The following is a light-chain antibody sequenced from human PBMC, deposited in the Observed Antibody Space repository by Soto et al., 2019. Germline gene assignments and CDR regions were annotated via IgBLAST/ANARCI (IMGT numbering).Light chain of an antibody. V-gene: IGLV1-44*01. CDR2: TNN. Sequence: QSLLTQPPSSSATPGQRVTTSCSGSNSNIGTNTVNWYQQLPGTAPRLLIYTNNQRPSGVPQRFSGSKTGTSASLAIGGLQSEDAADYYCAAWDDSLGAYVFGTGTKVTVL. CDR1: NSNIGTNT. J-gene: IGLJ1*01. CDR3: AAWDDSLGAYV.